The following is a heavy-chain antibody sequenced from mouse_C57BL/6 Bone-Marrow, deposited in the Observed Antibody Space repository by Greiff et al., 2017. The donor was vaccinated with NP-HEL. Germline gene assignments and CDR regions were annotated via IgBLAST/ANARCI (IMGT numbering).Heavy chain of an antibody. Sequence: VQLQESGAELARPGASVKLSCKASGYTFTSYGVSWVKQRTGQGLEWIGEIYPRSGNTYYNEKFKGKATLTADKSSSTAYMELRSLTSEDSAVYFCARDYYGSGDYWGQGTTLTVSS. V-gene: IGHV1-81*01. D-gene: IGHD1-1*01. CDR2: IYPRSGNT. J-gene: IGHJ2*01. CDR1: GYTFTSYG. CDR3: ARDYYGSGDY.